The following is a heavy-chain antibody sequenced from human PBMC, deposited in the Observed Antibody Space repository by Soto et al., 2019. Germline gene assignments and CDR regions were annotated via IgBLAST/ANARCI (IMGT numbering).Heavy chain of an antibody. J-gene: IGHJ6*02. Sequence: QVQLVQSGAEVKKPGSSVKVSCKASGGTFTSYGIGWVRQAPGQGHEWMGGILPIFGTPNYAQNFRGRVTITADESTSTAYMELSSLRSEDTAVYYCAVRSTYSHYYYAMDVWGQGTTVTVSS. V-gene: IGHV1-69*01. D-gene: IGHD3-3*01. CDR2: ILPIFGTP. CDR1: GGTFTSYG. CDR3: AVRSTYSHYYYAMDV.